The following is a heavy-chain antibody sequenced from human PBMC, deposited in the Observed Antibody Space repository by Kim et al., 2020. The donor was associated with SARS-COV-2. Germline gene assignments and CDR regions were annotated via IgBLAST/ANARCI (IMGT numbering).Heavy chain of an antibody. CDR3: ATMKGSYSLNYSVN. CDR1: GYNFGSYW. J-gene: IGHJ2*01. Sequence: GESLKISCRGSGYNFGSYWIAWLRHMPGQGPEFVGIIYPGDSDTRYSPSFQRRVTFSADTSTDTAYLRWSSLEASDTATYYCATMKGSYSLNYSVNWGRG. CDR2: IYPGDSDT. V-gene: IGHV5-51*01. D-gene: IGHD1-26*01.